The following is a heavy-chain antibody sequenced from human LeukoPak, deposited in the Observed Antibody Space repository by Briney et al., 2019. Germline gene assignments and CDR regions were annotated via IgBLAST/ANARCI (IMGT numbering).Heavy chain of an antibody. CDR2: IYYSGST. V-gene: IGHV4-59*01. Sequence: PSETLSLTCTVSGGSISSYYWSWIRQPPGKGLEWIGYIYYSGSTNYNPSLKSRVTISVDTSKNQFSLKLSSVTAADTAVYYCARAVGYCSGGSCRIDYWGQGTLVTVSS. D-gene: IGHD2-15*01. CDR3: ARAVGYCSGGSCRIDY. CDR1: GGSISSYY. J-gene: IGHJ4*02.